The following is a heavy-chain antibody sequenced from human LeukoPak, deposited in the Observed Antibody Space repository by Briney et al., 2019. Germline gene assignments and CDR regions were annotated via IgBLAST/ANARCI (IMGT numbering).Heavy chain of an antibody. CDR2: ISSSGSTI. D-gene: IGHD3-10*02. J-gene: IGHJ6*04. CDR1: GFTFSNAR. CDR3: AELGITMIGGV. Sequence: GGSLRLSCAAPGFTFSNARMSWVRQAPGKGLEWVSYISSSGSTIYYADSVKGRFTISRDNAKNSLYLQMNSLRAEDTAVYYCAELGITMIGGVWGKGTTVTISS. V-gene: IGHV3-48*04.